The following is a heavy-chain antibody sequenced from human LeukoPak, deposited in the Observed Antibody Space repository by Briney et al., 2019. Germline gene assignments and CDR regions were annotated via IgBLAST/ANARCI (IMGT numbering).Heavy chain of an antibody. J-gene: IGHJ6*03. CDR3: ARTTEGYAGGPGYSYYYYMDV. Sequence: SGTLSLTCAVSGGSISSSNWWSWVRQPPGKGLEWIGEIYHSGSTHYNPSLKSRVTISVDTSKNQVSLKLRSVTAADTAVYYCARTTEGYAGGPGYSYYYYMDVWGKGTTVTISS. V-gene: IGHV4-4*02. CDR2: IYHSGST. CDR1: GGSISSSNW. D-gene: IGHD5-12*01.